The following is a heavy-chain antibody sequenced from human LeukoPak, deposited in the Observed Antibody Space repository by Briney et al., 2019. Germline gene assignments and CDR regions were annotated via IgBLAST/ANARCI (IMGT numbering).Heavy chain of an antibody. CDR2: ISSSSSYI. J-gene: IGHJ4*02. V-gene: IGHV3-21*01. CDR3: ACTLGYCSSTSCYHFDY. CDR1: GFTFSSYS. Sequence: PGGSLRLSCAASGFTFSSYSMNWVRQAPGKGLEWVSSISSSSSYIYYADSVKGRFTISRDHAKNSLYLQMNSLRAEDTAVYYCACTLGYCSSTSCYHFDYWGQGTLVTVSS. D-gene: IGHD2-2*01.